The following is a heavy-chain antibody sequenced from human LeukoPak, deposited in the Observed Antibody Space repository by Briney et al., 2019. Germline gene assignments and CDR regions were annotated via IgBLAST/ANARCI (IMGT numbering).Heavy chain of an antibody. CDR1: GYTFTGYY. D-gene: IGHD1-26*01. J-gene: IGHJ4*02. V-gene: IGHV1-2*06. CDR2: IDPNSGGT. CDR3: ARDSREWELSN. Sequence: ASVKVSCKASGYTFTGYYMHWVRQAPGQGPEWMGRIDPNSGGTNYAQKFQGRVTMTRDTSISTAYMELSRLRSDDTAVYYCARDSREWELSNWGQGTLVTVSS.